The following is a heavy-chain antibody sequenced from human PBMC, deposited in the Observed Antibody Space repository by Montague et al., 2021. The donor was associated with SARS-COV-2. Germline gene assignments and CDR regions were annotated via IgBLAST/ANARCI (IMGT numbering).Heavy chain of an antibody. CDR2: IYSSGNT. J-gene: IGHJ4*02. CDR3: ATLPSSITIYGVVQGYDLDD. D-gene: IGHD3-3*01. CDR1: GGSISDYY. V-gene: IGHV4-4*07. Sequence: SETLSLTCTVSGGSISDYYWSWTRQPAGKGLEWIGRIYSSGNTNYNPSLKSRVTMSVDTSKNQFSLKLSSVTAADTAVYYCATLPSSITIYGVVQGYDLDDWGQGTLVTVSS.